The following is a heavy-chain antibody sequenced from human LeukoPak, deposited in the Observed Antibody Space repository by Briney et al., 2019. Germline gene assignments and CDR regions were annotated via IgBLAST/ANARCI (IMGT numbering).Heavy chain of an antibody. CDR2: IIPIFGTA. CDR1: GGTFSIYA. V-gene: IGHV1-69*05. Sequence: ASVKVSCKASGGTFSIYAISWVRHAPGQGLEWMGGIIPIFGTANYAQKFQGRVTITTDESTSTAYMELSSLISEDAAVYYCARESGYYDSSGYYSLDDAFDIWGQGTMVTVSS. D-gene: IGHD3-22*01. J-gene: IGHJ3*02. CDR3: ARESGYYDSSGYYSLDDAFDI.